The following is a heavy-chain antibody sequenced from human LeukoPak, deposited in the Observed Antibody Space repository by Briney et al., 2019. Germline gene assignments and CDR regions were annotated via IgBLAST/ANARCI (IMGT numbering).Heavy chain of an antibody. CDR3: ARVQVTTLSGRDY. V-gene: IGHV1-2*02. D-gene: IGHD4-17*01. Sequence: ASVKASCKASGYTFTGYYMHWVRQAPGQGLEWMGWINPNSGGTNYAQKFQGRVTTTRDTSISTAYMELSRLRSDDTAVYYCARVQVTTLSGRDYWGQGTLVTVSS. J-gene: IGHJ4*02. CDR2: INPNSGGT. CDR1: GYTFTGYY.